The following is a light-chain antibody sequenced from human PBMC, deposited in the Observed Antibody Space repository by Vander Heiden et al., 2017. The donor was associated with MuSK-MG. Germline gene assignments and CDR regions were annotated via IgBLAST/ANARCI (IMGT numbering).Light chain of an antibody. V-gene: IGKV1-39*01. CDR1: RTISGS. CDR2: GTS. Sequence: DIQMTQSPSSLSASVGDGVTVTCRASRTISGSVNWSQQKPGKAPKLLIYGTSSWQAGVPSRFRGRGSGTDFTLTISRRQPEDYATYYCQDTNSMPPSIFGQGTNLEI. CDR3: QDTNSMPPSI. J-gene: IGKJ2*01.